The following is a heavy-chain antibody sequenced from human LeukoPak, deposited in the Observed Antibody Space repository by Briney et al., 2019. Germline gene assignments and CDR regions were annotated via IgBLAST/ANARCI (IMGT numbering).Heavy chain of an antibody. CDR1: GVTFNDYA. J-gene: IGHJ6*04. V-gene: IGHV1-69*10. CDR2: FIPILGTA. Sequence: ASVKVSCKASGVTFNDYALNWVRQAPGQGLGWMGVFIPILGTANSTQKFRDRVTITADISTNTAYMELSSLRSEDTAVYFCAGIPVFGVVLHQEPVWGKGTTVTVSS. D-gene: IGHD3-3*01. CDR3: AGIPVFGVVLHQEPV.